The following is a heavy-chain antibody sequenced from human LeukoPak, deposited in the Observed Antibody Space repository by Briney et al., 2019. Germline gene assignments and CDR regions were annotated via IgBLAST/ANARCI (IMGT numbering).Heavy chain of an antibody. CDR3: ARSPLRVWFGELSYGMDV. D-gene: IGHD3-10*01. J-gene: IGHJ6*02. V-gene: IGHV1-18*01. CDR2: ISAYNGNT. CDR1: GYTFTSYG. Sequence: ASVKVSCKASGYTFTSYGISWVRQAPGQGLEWMGWISAYNGNTNYAQKLQGRVTMTTDTSTSTAYMELRSLRSDDTAVYYCARSPLRVWFGELSYGMDVWGQGTTVTVSS.